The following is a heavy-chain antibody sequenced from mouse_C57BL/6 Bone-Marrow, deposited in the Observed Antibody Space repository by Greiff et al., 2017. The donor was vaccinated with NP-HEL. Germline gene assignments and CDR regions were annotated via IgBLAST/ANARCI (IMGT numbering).Heavy chain of an antibody. CDR3: AIYYDGTGYFDV. CDR2: INPSTGGT. V-gene: IGHV1-42*01. Sequence: EVQLQQSGPELVKPGASVKISCKASGYSFTGYYMNWVKQSPEKSLEWIGEINPSTGGTTYNQKFKAKATLTVDKSSSTAYMQLKSLTSEDAAVYYCAIYYDGTGYFDVWGTGTTVTVSS. D-gene: IGHD1-1*01. CDR1: GYSFTGYY. J-gene: IGHJ1*03.